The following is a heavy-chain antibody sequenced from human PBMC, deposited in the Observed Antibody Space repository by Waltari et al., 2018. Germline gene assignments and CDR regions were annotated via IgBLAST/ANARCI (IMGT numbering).Heavy chain of an antibody. Sequence: QVQLQESGPGLVKPSETLSLTCTVSGGSISSYYWSWIRQPPGKGLEWIGYIYYSGSTNYTPSLKGRVTISVDTSKNQFSLKLSSVTAADTAVYYCARVVVNVYYYYYMDVWGKGTTVTVSS. D-gene: IGHD3-22*01. J-gene: IGHJ6*03. V-gene: IGHV4-59*01. CDR2: IYYSGST. CDR3: ARVVVNVYYYYYMDV. CDR1: GGSISSYY.